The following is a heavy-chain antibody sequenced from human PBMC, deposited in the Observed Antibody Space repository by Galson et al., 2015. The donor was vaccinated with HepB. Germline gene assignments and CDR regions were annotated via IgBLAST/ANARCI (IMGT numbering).Heavy chain of an antibody. V-gene: IGHV6-1*01. CDR1: GDSVSSNSAA. D-gene: IGHD6-13*01. J-gene: IGHJ4*02. CDR3: ARGYAAAGLTKPFDY. CDR2: TYYRSKWYN. Sequence: CAISGDSVSSNSAAWNWIRQSPSRGLEWLGRTYYRSKWYNDYAVSVKSRITINPDTSKNQFSLQLNSVTPEDTAVYYCARGYAAAGLTKPFDYWGQGTLVTVSS.